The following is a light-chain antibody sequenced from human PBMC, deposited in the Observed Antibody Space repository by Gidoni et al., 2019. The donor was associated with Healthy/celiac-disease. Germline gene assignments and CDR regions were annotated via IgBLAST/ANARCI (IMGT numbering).Light chain of an antibody. CDR2: EVS. Sequence: QSAPTQPASVSGSPGQSITISCTGTSSDVGGYNYVSWYQQHPGKAPKLMIYEVSNRPSGVSNRFSGSKSGNTASLTISGHQAEDEADYYCSSYTSSSTLEFGGGTKLTVL. CDR3: SSYTSSSTLE. J-gene: IGLJ3*02. CDR1: SSDVGGYNY. V-gene: IGLV2-14*01.